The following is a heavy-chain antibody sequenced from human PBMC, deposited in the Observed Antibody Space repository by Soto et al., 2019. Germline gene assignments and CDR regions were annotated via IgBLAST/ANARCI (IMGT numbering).Heavy chain of an antibody. D-gene: IGHD6-13*01. CDR1: GGSISSGGYY. CDR2: IYYSGST. J-gene: IGHJ5*02. Sequence: SQTLSLTCTVAGGSISSGGYYWSWIRQHPGKGLEWIGYIYYSGSTYYNPSLKSRVTISVDTSKNQFSLKLSSVTAADTAVYYCARVFSDSSSFFDPWGQGTLVTVSS. CDR3: ARVFSDSSSFFDP. V-gene: IGHV4-31*03.